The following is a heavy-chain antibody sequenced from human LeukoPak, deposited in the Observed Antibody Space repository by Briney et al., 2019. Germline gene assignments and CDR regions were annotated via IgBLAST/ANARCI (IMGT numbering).Heavy chain of an antibody. J-gene: IGHJ4*02. V-gene: IGHV3-33*01. CDR2: IWYDGSNK. CDR3: ARGGEQLEDLDY. Sequence: GGSLRLSCAASGFTFSSYGMHWVRQAPGKGLEWVAVIWYDGSNKYYADSVKGRFTISRDNSKNTLYLQMNSLRAEDTAVYYCARGGEQLEDLDYLGQGTLVTVSS. CDR1: GFTFSSYG. D-gene: IGHD6-6*01.